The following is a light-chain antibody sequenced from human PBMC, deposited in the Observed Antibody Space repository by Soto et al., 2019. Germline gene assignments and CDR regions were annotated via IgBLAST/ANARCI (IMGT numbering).Light chain of an antibody. Sequence: DIPMTQSPSSLSSSVGDRVTITCRASQSISSYLNWYQQKPGTAPKLLIGAASDLRSGVPSRFSGSGSGTDFTLTSSSLQAEDFATYYCQLSYSTWTFSQGTKVDIK. CDR2: AAS. CDR3: QLSYSTWT. CDR1: QSISSY. V-gene: IGKV1-39*01. J-gene: IGKJ1*01.